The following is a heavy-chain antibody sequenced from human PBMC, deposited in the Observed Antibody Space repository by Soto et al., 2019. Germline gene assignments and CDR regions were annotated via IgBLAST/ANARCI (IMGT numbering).Heavy chain of an antibody. Sequence: ASVKVSCKASGYSFSDYHIYWVRQAPGQGLEWRGRINPKSGGTSTAQKFQGWVTMTRDTSISQAYMELSRLTFDDAAVYFCARERYQVISDGMDVRGEGTPVTVSS. V-gene: IGHV1-2*04. CDR1: GYSFSDYH. J-gene: IGHJ6*02. D-gene: IGHD2-2*01. CDR3: ARERYQVISDGMDV. CDR2: INPKSGGT.